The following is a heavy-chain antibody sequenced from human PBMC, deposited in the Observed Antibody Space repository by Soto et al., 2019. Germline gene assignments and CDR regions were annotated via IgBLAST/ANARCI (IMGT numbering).Heavy chain of an antibody. Sequence: PSETLSHTFTVSDHSFRGADYYWSWIRQPLGKGPEWIGYTYYNGDTKYNPAVRSRVTMSEAPSKTHFSLGRPSVPAADTALFFCGRGPAYIDGWGTFDLWGRGFLVTVSS. CDR3: GRGPAYIDGWGTFDL. CDR1: DHSFRGADYY. J-gene: IGHJ4*02. CDR2: TYYNGDT. V-gene: IGHV4-61*08. D-gene: IGHD3-16*01.